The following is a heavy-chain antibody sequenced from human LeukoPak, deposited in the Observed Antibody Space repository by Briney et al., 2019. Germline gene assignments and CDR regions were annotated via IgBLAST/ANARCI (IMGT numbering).Heavy chain of an antibody. CDR1: GFSFSGYA. Sequence: GGSLRLSCVASGFSFSGYAMSWVRQAPGRGLEWVSAISGSGDSAYYADSVKGRFTISRDNSKNTLYLQMNSLRAEDTAVYYCARSRGLGFDYWGQGTLVTVAS. D-gene: IGHD3-16*01. J-gene: IGHJ4*02. V-gene: IGHV3-23*01. CDR3: ARSRGLGFDY. CDR2: ISGSGDSA.